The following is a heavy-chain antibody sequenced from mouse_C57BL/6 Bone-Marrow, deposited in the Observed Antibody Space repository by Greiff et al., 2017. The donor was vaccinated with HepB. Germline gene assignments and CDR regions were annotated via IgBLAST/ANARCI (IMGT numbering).Heavy chain of an antibody. CDR3: ARFLLRKGFDY. D-gene: IGHD1-1*01. CDR1: GYSFTGYF. Sequence: VQLQQSGPELVKPGDSVKISCKASGYSFTGYFMNWVMQSHGKGLEWIGRINPYNGDTFYNQKFKGKATLTVDKSSSTAHMKLRSLTSEDSAVYYCARFLLRKGFDYWGQGTTLTVSS. CDR2: INPYNGDT. V-gene: IGHV1-20*01. J-gene: IGHJ2*01.